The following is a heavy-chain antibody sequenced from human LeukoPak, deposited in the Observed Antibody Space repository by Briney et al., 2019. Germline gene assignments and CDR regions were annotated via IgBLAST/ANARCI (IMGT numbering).Heavy chain of an antibody. Sequence: GGSLRLSCAASGFTFSSYAMSWVRQAPGKGLEWVSSVFGSGGSTYYADSVKGRFTISRDNSKNTLYLQMNSLRAEDTAVYYCACRWVAVAGLDYWGQGTLVTVSS. CDR3: ACRWVAVAGLDY. J-gene: IGHJ4*02. D-gene: IGHD6-19*01. CDR1: GFTFSSYA. V-gene: IGHV3-23*01. CDR2: VFGSGGST.